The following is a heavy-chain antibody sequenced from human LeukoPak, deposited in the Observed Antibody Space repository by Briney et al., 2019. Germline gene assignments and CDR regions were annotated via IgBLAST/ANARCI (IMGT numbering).Heavy chain of an antibody. D-gene: IGHD3-3*01. V-gene: IGHV3-21*01. CDR1: GFTFSSYA. CDR3: TRDLKWLPDALDI. J-gene: IGHJ3*02. CDR2: ISSSSTYT. Sequence: PGGSLRLSCAASGFTFSSYAMSWVRQAPGKGLEWVSCISSSSTYTYYADSVTGRFTISRDNAKHSLYLQMNSLRAEDTAVYYCTRDLKWLPDALDIWGQGTMVTVSS.